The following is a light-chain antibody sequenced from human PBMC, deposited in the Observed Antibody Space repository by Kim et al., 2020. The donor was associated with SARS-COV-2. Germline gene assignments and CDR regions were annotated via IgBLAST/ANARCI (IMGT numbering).Light chain of an antibody. CDR2: DVT. J-gene: IGLJ3*02. V-gene: IGLV2-14*04. Sequence: GQSITISCTGTSSDVGAYNFVSWYQQYPGKAPKLIIYDVTKRPSGVSSRFSASKSANTASLTISGLQGEDEADYYCSSHTTSSTLVFGGGTKLTVL. CDR3: SSHTTSSTLV. CDR1: SSDVGAYNF.